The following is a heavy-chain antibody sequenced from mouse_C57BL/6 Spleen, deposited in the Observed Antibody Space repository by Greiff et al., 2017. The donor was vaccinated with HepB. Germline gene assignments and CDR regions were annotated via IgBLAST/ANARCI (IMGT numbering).Heavy chain of an antibody. Sequence: VQLQQSGAELVKPGASVKLSCTASGFNIKDYYMPWVKQRTEQGLEWIGRIDPEDGEAKYAPNFQGKATITADTSSNTAYLQLSSLTSEDTAVYYCARWGYGFDYWGQGTTLTVSS. D-gene: IGHD2-2*01. CDR3: ARWGYGFDY. CDR2: IDPEDGEA. CDR1: GFNIKDYY. J-gene: IGHJ2*01. V-gene: IGHV14-2*01.